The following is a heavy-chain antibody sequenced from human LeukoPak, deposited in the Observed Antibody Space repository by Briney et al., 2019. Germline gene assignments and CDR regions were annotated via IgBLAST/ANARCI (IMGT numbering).Heavy chain of an antibody. CDR3: AKGRESWGGDYLDS. CDR1: GFTFSSYA. Sequence: GGSLRLSCAASGFTFSSYAMHWVRQAPGKGLEWVSVIGSSGGTFYAESVKGRFTISRDTSKNMVFLQMSSLRADDSAVYHCAKGRESWGGDYLDSWGQGTLVTVSS. CDR2: IGSSGGT. J-gene: IGHJ4*02. V-gene: IGHV3-23*01. D-gene: IGHD3-16*01.